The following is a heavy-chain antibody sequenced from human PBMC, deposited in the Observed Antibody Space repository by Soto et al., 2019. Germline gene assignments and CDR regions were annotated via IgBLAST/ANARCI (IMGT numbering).Heavy chain of an antibody. Sequence: GSLRLSCAASGFIFSGSAIHWVRQASGKGLEWVGRIRSRANNFATSSAASVKGRFTFSRDDSKNTAYLQMNTLKPEDTAVYYCARGQGAAIGDYYYHGMDVWGKGTTFTDSS. CDR3: ARGQGAAIGDYYYHGMDV. CDR1: GFIFSGSA. D-gene: IGHD2-2*02. J-gene: IGHJ6*04. CDR2: IRSRANNFAT. V-gene: IGHV3-73*01.